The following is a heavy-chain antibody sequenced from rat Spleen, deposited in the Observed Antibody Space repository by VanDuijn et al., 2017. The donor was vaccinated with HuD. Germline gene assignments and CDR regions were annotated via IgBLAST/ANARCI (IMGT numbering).Heavy chain of an antibody. CDR2: INFDGIRT. V-gene: IGHV5-29*01. J-gene: IGHJ2*01. D-gene: IGHD1-2*01. Sequence: EVQLVESDGGLVQPGRSLKLSCAASGFTFSDYFMAWVRQVPTKGLEWVATINFDGIRTYYRDSVKGRFTISRDNATSTLYLQMDSLRSEDTATYYCARHADYSTYILDGWGQGVMVTVSS. CDR1: GFTFSDYF. CDR3: ARHADYSTYILDG.